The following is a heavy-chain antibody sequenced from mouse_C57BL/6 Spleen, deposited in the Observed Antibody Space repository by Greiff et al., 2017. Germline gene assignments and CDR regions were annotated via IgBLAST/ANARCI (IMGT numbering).Heavy chain of an antibody. J-gene: IGHJ2*01. CDR2: IDPSDSYT. D-gene: IGHD1-1*01. CDR3: ARYYGSRVYYCDY. V-gene: IGHV1-50*01. CDR1: GYTFTSYW. Sequence: VKLQQPGAELVKPGASVKLSCKASGYTFTSYWMQWVKQRPGQGLEWIGEIDPSDSYTNYNQKFKGKATLTVDTSSSTAYMQLSSLTSEDSAVYYCARYYGSRVYYCDYWGQGTTLTVSS.